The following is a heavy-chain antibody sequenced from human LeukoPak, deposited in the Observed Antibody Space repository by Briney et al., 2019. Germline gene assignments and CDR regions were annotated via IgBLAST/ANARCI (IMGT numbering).Heavy chain of an antibody. CDR3: VRASRGEDDTLDI. CDR2: ISGSGGST. V-gene: IGHV3-23*01. J-gene: IGHJ3*02. CDR1: GFTFSSYA. Sequence: GGSLRLSCAASGFTFSSYAMSWVRQAPGKRLEWVSSISGSGGSTCYADSVKGRFTISRDNAKNTLYVQINSLRAEDTAVYYCVRASRGEDDTLDIWGQGTMVTVSS. D-gene: IGHD2-21*01.